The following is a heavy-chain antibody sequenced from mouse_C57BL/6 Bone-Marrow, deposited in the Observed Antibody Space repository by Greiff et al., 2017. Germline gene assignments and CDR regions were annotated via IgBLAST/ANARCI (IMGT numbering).Heavy chain of an antibody. J-gene: IGHJ4*01. CDR2: IDPSDSET. Sequence: VQLQESGAELVRPGSSVKLSCKASGYTFTSYWMHWVKQRPIQGLEWIGNIDPSDSETHYNQKFKDKATLTVDKSSSTAYMQLSSLTSEDSAVYYCARWGGLRRSYYYAMDYWGQGTSVTVSS. CDR3: ARWGGLRRSYYYAMDY. V-gene: IGHV1-52*01. D-gene: IGHD2-4*01. CDR1: GYTFTSYW.